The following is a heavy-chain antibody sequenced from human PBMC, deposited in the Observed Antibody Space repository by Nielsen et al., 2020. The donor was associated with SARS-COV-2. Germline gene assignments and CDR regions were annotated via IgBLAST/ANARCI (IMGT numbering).Heavy chain of an antibody. D-gene: IGHD6-19*01. J-gene: IGHJ4*02. V-gene: IGHV3-48*01. CDR2: ISSRSATI. Sequence: GESLKISCAASGFTFGNYEMNWVRQAPGKGLEWISYISSRSATIYYADSVKGRFTVSRDNSKNTLFLEMNGLRPEDTSMYYCARDVGGWMFFDLWGQGTLVTVSS. CDR1: GFTFGNYE. CDR3: ARDVGGWMFFDL.